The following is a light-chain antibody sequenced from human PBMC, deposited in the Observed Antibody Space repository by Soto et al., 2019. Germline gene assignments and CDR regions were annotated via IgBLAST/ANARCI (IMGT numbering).Light chain of an antibody. Sequence: EIVLTQSPGTLSLSPGERATLSCRASQSVSSGYLAWYQQKPGQAPGLLIYGASSRATGIPDRFSGSGSGTDFTLTISRLEPEDFAVYYCQQYGSSPLTFGQGTNVEIK. V-gene: IGKV3-20*01. CDR1: QSVSSGY. CDR2: GAS. CDR3: QQYGSSPLT. J-gene: IGKJ1*01.